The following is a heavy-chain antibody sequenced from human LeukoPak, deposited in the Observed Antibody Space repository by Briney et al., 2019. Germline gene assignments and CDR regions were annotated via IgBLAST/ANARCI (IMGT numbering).Heavy chain of an antibody. CDR1: RFTFSSYG. V-gene: IGHV3-30*02. Sequence: PGGSLRLSCAASRFTFSSYGMHWLPQTPGKGLVGVAFIRHDGSYQQYADSVKGRFTVSRDNSKDKVYLQMNSLRAEDTAVYYCAKNRDSSDYPRDFDYWGQGSLVTVSS. J-gene: IGHJ4*02. CDR3: AKNRDSSDYPRDFDY. CDR2: IRHDGSYQ. D-gene: IGHD3-22*01.